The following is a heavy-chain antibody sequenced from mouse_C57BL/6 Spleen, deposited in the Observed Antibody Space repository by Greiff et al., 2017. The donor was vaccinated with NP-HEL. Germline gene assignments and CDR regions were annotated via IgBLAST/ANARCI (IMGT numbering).Heavy chain of an antibody. CDR3: TRRRNGSYYFDY. Sequence: VQLQQSGAELVRPGASVTLSCKASGYTFTDYEMHWVKQTPVHGLEWIGAIDPETGGTAYNQKFKGKAILTADKSSSTAYMELRSLTSEDSAVYYCTRRRNGSYYFDYWGQGTTLTVSS. D-gene: IGHD1-1*01. V-gene: IGHV1-15*01. J-gene: IGHJ2*01. CDR1: GYTFTDYE. CDR2: IDPETGGT.